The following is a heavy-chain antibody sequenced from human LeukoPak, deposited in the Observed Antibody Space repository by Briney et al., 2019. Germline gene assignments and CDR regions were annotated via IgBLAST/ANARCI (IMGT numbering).Heavy chain of an antibody. V-gene: IGHV3-15*01. Sequence: GGSLRLSCAASGFTFSNAWMSWVRQAPGKGLEWVGRIKSKTDGGTTDYAAPVKGRFTISRDDSKNTLYPQMNSLKTEDTAVYYCTTDLTVLLWFGESPPGDYWGQGTLVTVSS. CDR3: TTDLTVLLWFGESPPGDY. D-gene: IGHD3-10*01. CDR2: IKSKTDGGTT. J-gene: IGHJ4*02. CDR1: GFTFSNAW.